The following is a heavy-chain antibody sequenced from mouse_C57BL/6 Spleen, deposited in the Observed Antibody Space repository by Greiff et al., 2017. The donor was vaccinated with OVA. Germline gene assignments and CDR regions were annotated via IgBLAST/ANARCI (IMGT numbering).Heavy chain of an antibody. CDR1: GYTFTSYW. CDR2: IHPNSGST. CDR3: ARTHYYGSSYGDFDAMDY. D-gene: IGHD1-1*01. J-gene: IGHJ4*01. V-gene: IGHV1-64*01. Sequence: QVQLQQPGAELVKPGASVKLSCKASGYTFTSYWMHWVKQRPGQGLEWIGMIHPNSGSTNYNEKFKSKATLTVDKSSSTAYKQLSSLTSEDSAVYYCARTHYYGSSYGDFDAMDYWGQGTSVTVSS.